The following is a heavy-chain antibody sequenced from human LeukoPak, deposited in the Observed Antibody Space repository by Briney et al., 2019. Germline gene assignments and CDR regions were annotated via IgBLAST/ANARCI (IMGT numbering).Heavy chain of an antibody. CDR3: ARDDMIVVAKDAFDI. J-gene: IGHJ3*02. CDR1: GYTFTSYG. Sequence: ASVKVSCKASGYTFTSYGISWVRQAPGQGLEWMGWISAYNGNTNYAQKLQGRVTMTTDTSTSTAYMELRSLRSVDTAVYYCARDDMIVVAKDAFDIWGQGTMVTVSS. CDR2: ISAYNGNT. D-gene: IGHD3-22*01. V-gene: IGHV1-18*01.